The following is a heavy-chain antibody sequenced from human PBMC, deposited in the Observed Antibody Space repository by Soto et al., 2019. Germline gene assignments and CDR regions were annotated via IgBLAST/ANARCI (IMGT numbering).Heavy chain of an antibody. CDR1: GFTFSSYA. Sequence: GGSLRLSCAASGFTFSSYAMHWVRQAPGKGLEYVSAISSNGGSTYYANSVKGRFTISRDNSKNTLYLQMGSLRAEDMAVYYCARGKRMNPFLWTAWFDPWGQGTLVTVSS. V-gene: IGHV3-64*01. CDR2: ISSNGGST. J-gene: IGHJ5*02. D-gene: IGHD2-21*02. CDR3: ARGKRMNPFLWTAWFDP.